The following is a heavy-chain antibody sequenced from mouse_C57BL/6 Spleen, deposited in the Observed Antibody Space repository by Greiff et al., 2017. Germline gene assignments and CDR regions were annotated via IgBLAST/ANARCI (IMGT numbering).Heavy chain of an antibody. Sequence: QVQLQQSGPGLVQPSQSLSITCTVSGFSLTSYGVHWVRQSPGKGLEWLGVIWRGGSTDYNAAFMSRLSITKDNSKSQVFFKMNSLQADDTAIYYCAKKFDGYYGGDYAMDYWGQGTSVTVSS. V-gene: IGHV2-5*01. D-gene: IGHD2-3*01. J-gene: IGHJ4*01. CDR3: AKKFDGYYGGDYAMDY. CDR2: IWRGGST. CDR1: GFSLTSYG.